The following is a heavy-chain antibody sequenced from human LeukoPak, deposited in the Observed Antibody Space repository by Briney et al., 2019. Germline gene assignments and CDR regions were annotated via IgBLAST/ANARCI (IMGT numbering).Heavy chain of an antibody. J-gene: IGHJ4*02. D-gene: IGHD2-15*01. CDR1: GFTFSSYG. V-gene: IGHV3-33*01. CDR3: ARGLVVVAASPLDY. Sequence: PGGSLRLSCAASGFTFSSYGMHWVRQAPGKGLEWVAVIWYDGSNKYYADSVKGRFTISRDNSKNTLYLQMNSLRAEDTAVYYCARGLVVVAASPLDYWGQGTLVTVSS. CDR2: IWYDGSNK.